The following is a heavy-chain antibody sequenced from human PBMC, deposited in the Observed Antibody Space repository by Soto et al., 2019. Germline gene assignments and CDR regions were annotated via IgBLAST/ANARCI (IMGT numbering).Heavy chain of an antibody. CDR1: GDSIGSSSHY. CDR2: IYYSGTT. D-gene: IGHD3-22*01. CDR3: ANYDSSGGYFDY. V-gene: IGHV4-39*01. Sequence: SETLSLTCTVSGDSIGSSSHYWGWIRQPPGKGLEWIGIIYYSGTTYYNPSLKSRVTISVDTSKNQFSLKLSSVTAADTALYNCANYDSSGGYFDYWGQGTLVTVSS. J-gene: IGHJ4*02.